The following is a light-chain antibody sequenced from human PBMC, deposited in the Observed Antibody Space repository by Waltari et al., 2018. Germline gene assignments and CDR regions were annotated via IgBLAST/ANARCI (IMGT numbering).Light chain of an antibody. V-gene: IGKV3-20*01. Sequence: EIVLTQSPGTLSLSPGEKAILSCRASQSLKVAYVAWYQQRSGQAPRLLIYGALYRAADIPDRFSGSGSETDFTLTITRLEPEDFALYYCQQYDTSPGTFGQGTKLEMK. CDR1: QSLKVAY. CDR3: QQYDTSPGT. J-gene: IGKJ2*01. CDR2: GAL.